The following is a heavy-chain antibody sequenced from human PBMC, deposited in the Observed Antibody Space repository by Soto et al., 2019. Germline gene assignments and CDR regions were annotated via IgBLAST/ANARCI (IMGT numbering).Heavy chain of an antibody. V-gene: IGHV1-69*06. CDR2: IIPIFGTA. D-gene: IGHD2-15*01. CDR1: GGTFSSYA. Sequence: SVKVSCKASGGTFSSYAISWVRQAPGQGLEWMGGIIPIFGTANYAQKFQGRVTITADKSTSTAYMELSSLRSEDTAVYYCARDPTPVSGDPRTGMDVWGQGTTVTVSS. CDR3: ARDPTPVSGDPRTGMDV. J-gene: IGHJ6*02.